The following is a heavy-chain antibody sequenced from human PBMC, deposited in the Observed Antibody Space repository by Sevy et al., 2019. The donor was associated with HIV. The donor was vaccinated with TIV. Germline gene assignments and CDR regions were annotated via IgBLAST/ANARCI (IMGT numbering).Heavy chain of an antibody. CDR2: FDPEDGET. J-gene: IGHJ5*02. D-gene: IGHD2-15*01. CDR3: ATNIVVVVAAERGHWFDP. Sequence: ASVKVSCKVSGYTLTELSMHWVRQAPGKGLEWMGGFDPEDGETIYAQKFQGRVTMTEDTSTVTASMELSSLRSEDTAVYYCATNIVVVVAAERGHWFDPWGQGTLVTVSS. V-gene: IGHV1-24*01. CDR1: GYTLTELS.